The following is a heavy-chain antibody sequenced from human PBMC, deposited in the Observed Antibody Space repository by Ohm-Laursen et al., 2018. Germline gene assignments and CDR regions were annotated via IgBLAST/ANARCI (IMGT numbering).Heavy chain of an antibody. CDR3: ARLGSGSYAPDAFDF. V-gene: IGHV4-59*08. CDR1: GGSISGYY. D-gene: IGHD6-19*01. CDR2: IYYSGTT. Sequence: SDTLSLTCSVSGGSISGYYWTWIRQPPGKGLEWIGHIYYSGTTNYNPSLKSRVTISLDTSKNQFSLNLRSVTAADTAVYYCARLGSGSYAPDAFDFWGQGTLVTVS. J-gene: IGHJ3*01.